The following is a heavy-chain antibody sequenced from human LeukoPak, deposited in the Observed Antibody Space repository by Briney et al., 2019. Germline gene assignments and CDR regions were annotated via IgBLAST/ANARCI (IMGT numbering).Heavy chain of an antibody. J-gene: IGHJ2*01. V-gene: IGHV3-53*01. D-gene: IGHD3-10*01. CDR1: GFTVSSYY. Sequence: GGSLRLSCVASGFTVSSYYVSWVRQAPGKGLEWVSVIYSGGSTYYADSVEGRFTVSRDNSKNTLYLEMRSLRAEDTAVYYCARDRAPPTSWYFDLWGRGTLVTVSS. CDR3: ARDRAPPTSWYFDL. CDR2: IYSGGST.